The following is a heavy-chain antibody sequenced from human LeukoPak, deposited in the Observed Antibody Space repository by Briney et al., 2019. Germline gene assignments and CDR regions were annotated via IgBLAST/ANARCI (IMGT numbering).Heavy chain of an antibody. V-gene: IGHV1-24*01. Sequence: GASVKVSCKVSGYTLTELSMLWVRQAPGKGLEWMGGFDPEDGETIYAQKFQGRVTMTEDTSTDTAYMELSSLRSEDTAVYYCATVIGDSSGYYFDYWGQGTLVTVSS. CDR2: FDPEDGET. CDR3: ATVIGDSSGYYFDY. D-gene: IGHD3-22*01. CDR1: GYTLTELS. J-gene: IGHJ4*02.